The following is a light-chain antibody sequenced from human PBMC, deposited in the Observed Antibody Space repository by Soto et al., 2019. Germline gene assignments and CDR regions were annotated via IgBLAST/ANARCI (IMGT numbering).Light chain of an antibody. Sequence: EIVLTQSPATLSLSPGERATLSCRASQSVSSYLAWYQQKPGQAPTLLIYDASNRATGIPARFSGSGSGTDFTLTISSLEPEDFEVYYCQQRSNWMWTFGQGTKVEIK. J-gene: IGKJ1*01. CDR3: QQRSNWMWT. V-gene: IGKV3-11*01. CDR1: QSVSSY. CDR2: DAS.